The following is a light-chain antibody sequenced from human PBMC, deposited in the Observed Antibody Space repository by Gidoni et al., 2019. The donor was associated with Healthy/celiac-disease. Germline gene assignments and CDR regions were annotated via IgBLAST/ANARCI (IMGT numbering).Light chain of an antibody. J-gene: IGKJ2*01. CDR2: GAS. V-gene: IGKV3-20*01. Sequence: ELVLTKSPGTLSLSPGERATLSCRASQRVSSSYLAWYQQKPGQAPRLLIYGASSRATGIPDRFSGSGSGTDFTLTISRLEPEDFAVYYCQQYGSSPDTFGQGTKLEIK. CDR1: QRVSSSY. CDR3: QQYGSSPDT.